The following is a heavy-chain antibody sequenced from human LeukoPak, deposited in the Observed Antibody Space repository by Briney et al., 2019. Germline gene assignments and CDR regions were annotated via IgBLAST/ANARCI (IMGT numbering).Heavy chain of an antibody. Sequence: PGGSLRLSCAASGFTFGTYAMSWVRQAPGKGLEWVAAISRSGGSTYYADSVKGRFTISRDNSKNTLYLQMRSLRAEDTAVFYCATNRGYGSGKNYYAMDVWGQGTTVTVSS. D-gene: IGHD3-10*01. CDR1: GFTFGTYA. J-gene: IGHJ6*02. V-gene: IGHV3-23*01. CDR3: ATNRGYGSGKNYYAMDV. CDR2: ISRSGGST.